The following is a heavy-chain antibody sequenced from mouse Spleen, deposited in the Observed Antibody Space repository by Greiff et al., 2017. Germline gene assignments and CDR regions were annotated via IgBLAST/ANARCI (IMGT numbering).Heavy chain of an antibody. CDR1: GYTFTSYW. CDR2: IDPSDSYT. J-gene: IGHJ3*01. V-gene: IGHV1-69*01. Sequence: QVQLQQPGAELVMPGASVKLSCKASGYTFTSYWMHWVKQRPGQGLEWIGEIDPSDSYTNYNQKFKGKATLTVDKSSSTAYMQLSSLTSEDSAVYYCARRGWDKAFAYWGQGTLVTVSA. CDR3: ARRGWDKAFAY. D-gene: IGHD3-3*01.